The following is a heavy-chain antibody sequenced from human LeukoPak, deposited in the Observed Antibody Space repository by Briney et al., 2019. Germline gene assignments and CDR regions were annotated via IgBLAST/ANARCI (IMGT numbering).Heavy chain of an antibody. CDR2: IYYSGST. CDR3: ARGSTAGGFDY. V-gene: IGHV4-59*12. J-gene: IGHJ4*02. Sequence: PSETLSLTCTVSGDSIGSYYWSWIRQTPGKGLEWIGYIYYSGSTKYNPSLKSRVTISVDTSKNQFSLKLSSVTAADTAVYYCARGSTAGGFDYWGQGTLVTVSS. CDR1: GDSIGSYY. D-gene: IGHD6-13*01.